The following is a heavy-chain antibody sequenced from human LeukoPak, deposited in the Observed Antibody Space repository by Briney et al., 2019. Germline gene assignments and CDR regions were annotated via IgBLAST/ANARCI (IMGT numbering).Heavy chain of an antibody. CDR3: ARFTSPSIGWYY. CDR2: INHSGST. D-gene: IGHD6-19*01. J-gene: IGHJ4*02. CDR1: GGSFSGYY. Sequence: SETLSLTCAVYGGSFSGYYWSWLRQPPGKGLEWVGEINHSGSTNYNPSLKSRVTISVDTSKNQFSLKLSSVTAADTALYYCARFTSPSIGWYYWGQGTLVTVSS. V-gene: IGHV4-34*01.